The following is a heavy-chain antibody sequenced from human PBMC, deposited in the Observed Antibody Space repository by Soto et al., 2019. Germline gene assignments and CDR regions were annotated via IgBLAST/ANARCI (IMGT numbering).Heavy chain of an antibody. CDR1: GGTFSSYA. V-gene: IGHV1-69*13. Sequence: ASVKVSCKASGGTFSSYAISWVRQAPGQGLEWMGGIIPIFGTANYAQKFQGRVTITADESTSTAYMELSSLRSEDTAVYYCARDFSQEQQLVGGWFDPWGQGTLVTVSS. J-gene: IGHJ5*02. CDR2: IIPIFGTA. CDR3: ARDFSQEQQLVGGWFDP. D-gene: IGHD6-13*01.